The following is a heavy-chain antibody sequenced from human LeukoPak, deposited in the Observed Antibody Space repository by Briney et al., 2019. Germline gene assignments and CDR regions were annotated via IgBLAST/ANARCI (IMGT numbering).Heavy chain of an antibody. CDR3: AKDHSSCFFDY. Sequence: GGSLRLSCAASGFTFSSYAMSWVRQAPVKVLEWVSAISGSGGSTYYADSVKGRFTISRDNSKNTLYLQMNSLRAEDTAVYYCAKDHSSCFFDYWGQGTLVTVSS. J-gene: IGHJ4*02. D-gene: IGHD3-22*01. CDR1: GFTFSSYA. CDR2: ISGSGGST. V-gene: IGHV3-23*01.